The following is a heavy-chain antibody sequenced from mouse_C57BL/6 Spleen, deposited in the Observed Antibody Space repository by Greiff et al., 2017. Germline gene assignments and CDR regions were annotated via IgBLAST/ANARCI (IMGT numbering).Heavy chain of an antibody. V-gene: IGHV3-8*01. CDR3: ARAPYYYGSTGYFDY. CDR2: ISYSGST. Sequence: DVHLVESGPGLAKPSQTLSLTCSVTGYSITSDYWNWIRKFPGNKLEYMGYISYSGSTYYNPSLKSRISITRDTSKNQYYLQLNSVTTEDTATYYCARAPYYYGSTGYFDYWGQGTTLTVSS. J-gene: IGHJ2*01. CDR1: GYSITSDY. D-gene: IGHD1-1*01.